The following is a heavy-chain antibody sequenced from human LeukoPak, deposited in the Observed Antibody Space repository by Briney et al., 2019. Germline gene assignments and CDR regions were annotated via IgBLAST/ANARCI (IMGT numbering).Heavy chain of an antibody. CDR1: GFTFSSSD. D-gene: IGHD1-26*01. CDR3: ARVWELSFDY. J-gene: IGHJ4*02. Sequence: GRSLRLSCAASGFTFSSSDMHWVRQAPGKGLEWVAVISYDATNKYYADSVEGRFTLSRDNSKNTLYLQTNTLRPEDTAVYYCARVWELSFDYWGQGTLVTVSS. V-gene: IGHV3-30*03. CDR2: ISYDATNK.